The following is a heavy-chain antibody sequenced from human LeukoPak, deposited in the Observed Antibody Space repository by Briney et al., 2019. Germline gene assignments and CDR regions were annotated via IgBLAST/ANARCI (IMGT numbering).Heavy chain of an antibody. D-gene: IGHD3-3*01. V-gene: IGHV3-74*01. J-gene: IGHJ6*02. CDR3: ARDQYYDFWSGYYSNGMDV. CDR2: INSDGSST. CDR1: GFTFSSYW. Sequence: GSLRLSCAASGFTFSSYWMHWVRQAPGKGLVWVSRINSDGSSTSYADSVKGRFTISRDNAKNTLYLQMNSLRAEDTAVYYCARDQYYDFWSGYYSNGMDVWGQGTTVTVSS.